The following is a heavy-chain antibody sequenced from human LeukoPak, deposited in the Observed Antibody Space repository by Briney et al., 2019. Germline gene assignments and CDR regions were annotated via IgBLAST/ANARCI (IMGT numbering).Heavy chain of an antibody. Sequence: GGSLRLSCAASGFTFSGYSMNWVRQAPGKGLEWVSSISSSSSYIYYADSVKGRFTISRDNAKNSLYLQMNSLRAEDTAVYYCARDKVLEGSYIDYWGQGTLVTVSS. J-gene: IGHJ4*02. CDR1: GFTFSGYS. CDR2: ISSSSSYI. V-gene: IGHV3-21*01. CDR3: ARDKVLEGSYIDY. D-gene: IGHD3-10*01.